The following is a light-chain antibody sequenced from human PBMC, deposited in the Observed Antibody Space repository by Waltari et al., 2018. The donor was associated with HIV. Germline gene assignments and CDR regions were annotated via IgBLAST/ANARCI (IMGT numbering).Light chain of an antibody. Sequence: DIVMTQSPPTLSVSPGERATLSCRASQSLGSNLAWYQQKPGQAPRLLIYGASTRATGIPARFSGSGSGTDFTLTISSLQSEDFAVYYCQQYNNWPPVTFGQGTKVEIK. V-gene: IGKV3-15*01. CDR1: QSLGSN. CDR2: GAS. CDR3: QQYNNWPPVT. J-gene: IGKJ1*01.